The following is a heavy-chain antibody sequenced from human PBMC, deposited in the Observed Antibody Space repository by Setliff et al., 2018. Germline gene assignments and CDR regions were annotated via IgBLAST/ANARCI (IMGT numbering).Heavy chain of an antibody. D-gene: IGHD3-3*01. J-gene: IGHJ6*03. Sequence: SETLSLTCTVSGGSISSGSYYWSWIRQPAGKGLEWIGRIYTSGSTNYNPSLKSRVTISVDTSKNQFSLKLSSVTAADTAVYYCAREIRAVLRFLEWYTQTNYYYYMDVWGKGTTVTVSS. CDR1: GGSISSGSYY. V-gene: IGHV4-61*02. CDR2: IYTSGST. CDR3: AREIRAVLRFLEWYTQTNYYYYMDV.